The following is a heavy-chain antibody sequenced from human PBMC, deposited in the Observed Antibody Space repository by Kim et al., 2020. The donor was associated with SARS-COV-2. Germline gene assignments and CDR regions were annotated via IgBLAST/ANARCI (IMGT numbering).Heavy chain of an antibody. V-gene: IGHV3-74*01. CDR2: INSDGSST. D-gene: IGHD6-19*01. J-gene: IGHJ4*02. Sequence: GGSLRLSCAASGFTFSSYWMYWVRQAPGKGLVWVSRINSDGSSTRYADSVKGRFTISRDNAKNTLYLQMNSLRAEDTAVYYCARGMSSGWYEYYFDYWGQGTLVTVSS. CDR3: ARGMSSGWYEYYFDY. CDR1: GFTFSSYW.